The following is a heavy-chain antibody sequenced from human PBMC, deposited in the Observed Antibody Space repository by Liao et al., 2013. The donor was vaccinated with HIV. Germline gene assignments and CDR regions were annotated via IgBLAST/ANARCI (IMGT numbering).Heavy chain of an antibody. CDR3: ARDVVVVPAATYFDY. CDR2: INHSGST. J-gene: IGHJ4*02. Sequence: QVQLQQWGAGLLKPSETLSLTCAVYGGSFSGYYWSWIRQPPGKGLEWIGEINHSGSTNYNPSLKSRVTISVDTSKNQFSLKLSSVTAADTAVYYCARDVVVVPAATYFDYWGQGTLVTVSS. D-gene: IGHD2-2*01. V-gene: IGHV4-34*01. CDR1: GGSFSGYY.